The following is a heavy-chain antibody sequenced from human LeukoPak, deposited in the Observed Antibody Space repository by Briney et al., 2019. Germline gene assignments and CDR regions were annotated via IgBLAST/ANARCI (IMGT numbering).Heavy chain of an antibody. V-gene: IGHV1-46*01. Sequence: ASVKVSCKASGYTFTTYFMHWLRQAPGQGPEWIGIINPRGGSTDYAQKFQDRITMTSDTSTSTVYMELKSLTSEDTAVYFCARVGTTGATADNWGQGTLVTVSS. J-gene: IGHJ4*02. D-gene: IGHD4-11*01. CDR2: INPRGGST. CDR3: ARVGTTGATADN. CDR1: GYTFTTYF.